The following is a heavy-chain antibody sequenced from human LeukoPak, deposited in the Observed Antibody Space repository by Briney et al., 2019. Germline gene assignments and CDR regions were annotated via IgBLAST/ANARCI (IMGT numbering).Heavy chain of an antibody. J-gene: IGHJ4*02. CDR3: AKGTGYSSGWYND. Sequence: PGGSLRLSCAASGFTFTNYAMSWVRQAPGKGLEWVSGISGSGGSTYNADFVKGRFTISRDNSKNTLYLQMNTLRAEDTAVYYCAKGTGYSSGWYNDWGQGTLVTVSS. CDR1: GFTFTNYA. CDR2: ISGSGGST. D-gene: IGHD6-19*01. V-gene: IGHV3-23*01.